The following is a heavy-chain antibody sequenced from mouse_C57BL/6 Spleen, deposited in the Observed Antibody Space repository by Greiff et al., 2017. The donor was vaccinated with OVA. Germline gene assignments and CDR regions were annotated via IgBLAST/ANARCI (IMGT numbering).Heavy chain of an antibody. CDR3: AKGAYDYFDY. J-gene: IGHJ2*01. V-gene: IGHV1-59*01. Sequence: QVQLQQPGAELVRPGTSVKLSCKASGYTFTSYWMHWVKQRPGQGLEWIGVIDPSDSYTNYNQKFKGKATLTVDTSSSTAYMQLSSLTSEDSAVYYCAKGAYDYFDYWGQGTTLTVS. CDR1: GYTFTSYW. D-gene: IGHD2-4*01. CDR2: IDPSDSYT.